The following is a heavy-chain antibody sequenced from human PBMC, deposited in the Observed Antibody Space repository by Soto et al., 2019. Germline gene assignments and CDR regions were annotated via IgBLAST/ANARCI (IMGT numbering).Heavy chain of an antibody. Sequence: QVQLLQSGAEVKKPGSSVKVSCKVSGGAFNNYALNWVRHGPGQGLEWLGGIIPLHNTSNYSLKFLGRGTVTADISSTTVYMELNSLTSDDTATYYCARWSNWNPLYYDGLDVWGQGTTVTVSS. CDR1: GGAFNNYA. V-gene: IGHV1-69*06. CDR3: ARWSNWNPLYYDGLDV. CDR2: IIPLHNTS. J-gene: IGHJ6*02. D-gene: IGHD1-20*01.